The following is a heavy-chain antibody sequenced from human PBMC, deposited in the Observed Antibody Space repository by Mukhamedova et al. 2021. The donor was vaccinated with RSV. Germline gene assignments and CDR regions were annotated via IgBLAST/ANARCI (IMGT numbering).Heavy chain of an antibody. CDR1: FVDRY. J-gene: IGHJ3*01. CDR3: AMAAVGTTPPLDANDV. V-gene: IGHV1-69-2*01. Sequence: FVDRYIHWVQQAPGKGLEWMGLVDAENTETIYAEKFQGRVAITADASTDTSYLEVSGLRFEDTAVYFCAMAAVGTTPPLDANDVWG. D-gene: IGHD1-26*01. CDR2: VDAENTET.